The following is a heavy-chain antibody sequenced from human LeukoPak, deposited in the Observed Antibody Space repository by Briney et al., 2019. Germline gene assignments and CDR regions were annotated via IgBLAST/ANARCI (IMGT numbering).Heavy chain of an antibody. J-gene: IGHJ6*02. V-gene: IGHV1-2*02. CDR1: GYTFTGYY. CDR2: INPNSGGT. CDR3: ARDPGIAAAGPTEYYYYGMDV. D-gene: IGHD6-13*01. Sequence: RASVKVSCKASGYTFTGYYMHWVRQAPGQGLEWMGWINPNSGGTNYAQKFQGRVTMTRDTSISTAYMELSRLRSDDTAVYYCARDPGIAAAGPTEYYYYGMDVWGQGTTVTVSS.